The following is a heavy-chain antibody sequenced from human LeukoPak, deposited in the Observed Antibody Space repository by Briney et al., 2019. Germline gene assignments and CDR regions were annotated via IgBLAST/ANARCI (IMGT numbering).Heavy chain of an antibody. Sequence: ASVKVSCKASRYTSYYMHWVRQAPGQGLEWMGIINPSGGSTTYAQKFQGRVTMTRDTSTSTVYMELSRLRSEDTAVYYCARDRDDDILTGYPDYSFDYWGQGTLVTVSS. CDR1: RYTSYY. CDR2: INPSGGST. D-gene: IGHD3-9*01. J-gene: IGHJ4*02. CDR3: ARDRDDDILTGYPDYSFDY. V-gene: IGHV1-46*01.